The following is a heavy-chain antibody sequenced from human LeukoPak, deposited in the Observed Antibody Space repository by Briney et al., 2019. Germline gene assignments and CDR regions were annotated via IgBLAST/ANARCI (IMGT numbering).Heavy chain of an antibody. D-gene: IGHD3-9*01. CDR1: GFTFSSYA. V-gene: IGHV3-23*01. CDR3: AKDRHGYYDILTGYRAEYFQH. CDR2: ISGSGGST. J-gene: IGHJ1*01. Sequence: PGGSLRLSCAASGFTFSSYAMSWVRQAPGKGLEWVSAISGSGGSTYYADSVKGRFTISRDNSKNTLYLQMNSLRAEDTAVYYCAKDRHGYYDILTGYRAEYFQHWGQGTLVTVSS.